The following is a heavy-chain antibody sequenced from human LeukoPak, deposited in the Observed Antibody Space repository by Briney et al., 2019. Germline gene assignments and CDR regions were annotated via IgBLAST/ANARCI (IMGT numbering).Heavy chain of an antibody. J-gene: IGHJ4*02. Sequence: SETLSLTCAVYGGSFSGYYWSWIRQPPGKGLEWIGEINHSGSTNYNPSLKSRVTISVDTSKNQFSLKLSSVTAADTAVYCCARGYSESSEFDYWGQGTLVTVSS. CDR3: ARGYSESSEFDY. D-gene: IGHD1-26*01. V-gene: IGHV4-34*01. CDR1: GGSFSGYY. CDR2: INHSGST.